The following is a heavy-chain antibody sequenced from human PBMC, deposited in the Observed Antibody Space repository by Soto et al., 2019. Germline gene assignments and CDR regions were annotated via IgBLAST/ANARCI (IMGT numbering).Heavy chain of an antibody. CDR1: GFTFSNYG. D-gene: IGHD3-10*01. Sequence: GGSLRLSCAASGFTFSNYGMHWVRQSPGKGLEWVTVISSDGSEGYYAYSVNGRFTISGDNCKNRLYLEMNSLGAETTVVYFFAKSFEEYFHGTLCYNWGQGTQVTVSS. CDR3: AKSFEEYFHGTLCYN. V-gene: IGHV3-30*18. CDR2: ISSDGSEG. J-gene: IGHJ1*01.